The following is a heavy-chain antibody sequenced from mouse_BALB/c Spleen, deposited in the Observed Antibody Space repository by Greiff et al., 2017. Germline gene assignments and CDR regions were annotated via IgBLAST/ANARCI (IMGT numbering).Heavy chain of an antibody. V-gene: IGHV5-17*02. CDR2: ISSGSSTI. CDR1: GFTFSSFG. J-gene: IGHJ4*01. CDR3: ARGDSLYAMDY. D-gene: IGHD3-3*01. Sequence: EVKVVESGGGLVQPGGSRKLSCAASGFTFSSFGMHWVRQAPEKGLEWVAYISSGSSTIYYADTVKGRFTISRDNPKNTLFLQMTSLRSEDTAMYYCARGDSLYAMDYWGQGTSVTVSS.